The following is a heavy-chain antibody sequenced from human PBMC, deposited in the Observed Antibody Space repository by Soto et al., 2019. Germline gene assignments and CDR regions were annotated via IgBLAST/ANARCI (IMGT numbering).Heavy chain of an antibody. CDR3: ARVGRITIFGVDPYGMDV. D-gene: IGHD3-3*01. J-gene: IGHJ6*02. Sequence: PSETLSLTCTVSGGSISSSSYYWGWIRQPPGKGLEWIGSIYYSGSTYYNPSLKSRVTISVDTSKNQFSLKLSSVTAADTAVYYCARVGRITIFGVDPYGMDVWGQGTTVTSP. V-gene: IGHV4-39*01. CDR2: IYYSGST. CDR1: GGSISSSSYY.